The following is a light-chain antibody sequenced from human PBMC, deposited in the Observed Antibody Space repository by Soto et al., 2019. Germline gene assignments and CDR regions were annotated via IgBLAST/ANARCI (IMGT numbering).Light chain of an antibody. CDR2: GAS. J-gene: IGKJ2*01. CDR1: QYVSGGY. V-gene: IGKV3-20*01. CDR3: LQYGSSPPAYT. Sequence: ESVLTQSPGTLSLSPGDRATRSCRASQYVSGGYFAWYQQKPGQAPRLLIYGASSRATGIPDRFSGSGSGTDFTLTINRLEPEDFAVYYCLQYGSSPPAYTFGQGTKLEIK.